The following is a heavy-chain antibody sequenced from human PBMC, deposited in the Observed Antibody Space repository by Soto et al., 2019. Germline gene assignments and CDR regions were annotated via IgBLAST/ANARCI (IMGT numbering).Heavy chain of an antibody. CDR1: GGSISSYY. D-gene: IGHD1-20*01. J-gene: IGHJ3*02. CDR3: ARHHLTGTTLPDPFDI. V-gene: IGHV4-59*08. CDR2: IYYSGST. Sequence: QVQLQESGPGLVKPSETLSLTCTVSGGSISSYYWSWIRQPPGKGLEWIGYIYYSGSTNYNPSLKSRVTISVDTSKNQFSLKLSSVTAADTAVYYCARHHLTGTTLPDPFDIWGQGTMVTVSS.